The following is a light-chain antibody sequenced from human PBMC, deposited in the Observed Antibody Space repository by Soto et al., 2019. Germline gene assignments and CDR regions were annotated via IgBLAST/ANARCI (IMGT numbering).Light chain of an antibody. V-gene: IGKV1-16*01. CDR2: DAT. CDR1: QNINSY. J-gene: IGKJ4*01. Sequence: IQMTQSPSSLSASVGDRVTIICRASQNINSYLAWFQQKPGKAPTSLIYDATSLQSGVPSRFSGRGSGTDFSLTISSLQPEDAATYYCQQYERYNPSFGGGTKLEI. CDR3: QQYERYNPS.